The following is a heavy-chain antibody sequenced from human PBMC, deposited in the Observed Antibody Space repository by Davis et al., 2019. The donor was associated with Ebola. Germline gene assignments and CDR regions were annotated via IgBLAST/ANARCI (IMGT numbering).Heavy chain of an antibody. CDR2: ISPDGSDT. Sequence: PGGSLRLSCAASGFSLSNFWMNWVRRLPGKGLVWVSHISPDGSDTKYVDSVKGPFTVSRDNANNTLYLQMHSLRAEDTAMYYCVRDGAGTTPYDHWGRGTLVTVSS. CDR3: VRDGAGTTPYDH. J-gene: IGHJ4*02. D-gene: IGHD3-10*01. V-gene: IGHV3-74*03. CDR1: GFSLSNFW.